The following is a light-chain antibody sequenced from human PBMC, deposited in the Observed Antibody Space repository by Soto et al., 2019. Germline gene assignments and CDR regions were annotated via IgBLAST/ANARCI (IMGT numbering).Light chain of an antibody. CDR1: SSDVGGYKF. Sequence: QSALTQPASVSASPGQSITISCTGTSSDVGGYKFVSWYQHHPGKAPKLMIYEVNNRPSGVSFRFSASKSGKTASLTISGLQAEDEADYHCCSYAGNRTFVFGGGTKLTVL. V-gene: IGLV2-23*02. CDR2: EVN. J-gene: IGLJ3*02. CDR3: CSYAGNRTFV.